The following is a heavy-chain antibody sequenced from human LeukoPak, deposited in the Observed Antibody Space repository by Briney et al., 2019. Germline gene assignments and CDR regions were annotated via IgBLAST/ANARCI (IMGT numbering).Heavy chain of an antibody. D-gene: IGHD3-22*01. CDR2: XSYDGXNX. CDR3: AKALLEESSGYFDY. J-gene: IGHJ4*02. V-gene: IGHV3-30*18. Sequence: GRSLRLSCAXXXXXXXXXXXXXXXXAXXXXLXXVXXXSYDGXNXYXAXSVXGRFXIXRDKSKNTLYLQMNSLRTEDTAXYYCAKALLEESSGYFDYWGQGTLVTVSS. CDR1: XXXXXXXX.